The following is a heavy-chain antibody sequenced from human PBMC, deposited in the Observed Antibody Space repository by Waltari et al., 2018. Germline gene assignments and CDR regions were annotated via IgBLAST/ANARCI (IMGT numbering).Heavy chain of an antibody. Sequence: QVQLVQSGAEAKTPGAPVKVSCKATGYTFTGDYMHWVRQALGQGLEWMGRINPSRGSTNNAQKLQGRITMTGDTTISTAYMVRSGLRSEDTAVYYWAGDRGSSPSSGIDDDYWGQGTLVTVSS. D-gene: IGHD6-13*01. CDR2: INPSRGST. V-gene: IGHV1-2*06. CDR3: AGDRGSSPSSGIDDDY. CDR1: GYTFTGDY. J-gene: IGHJ4*02.